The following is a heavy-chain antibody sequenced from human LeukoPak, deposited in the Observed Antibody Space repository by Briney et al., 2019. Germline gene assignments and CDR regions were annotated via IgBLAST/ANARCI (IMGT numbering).Heavy chain of an antibody. Sequence: GGSLRLSCAASGFTFSSYSMNWVRQAPGKGLEWVSSISSSSSYIYYADSVKGRFTISRDNAKNTLYLQMNSLRAEDTAVYYCARAAAYYYDSSGLNWGQGTLVTVSS. CDR2: ISSSSSYI. V-gene: IGHV3-21*01. CDR3: ARAAAYYYDSSGLN. J-gene: IGHJ4*02. D-gene: IGHD3-22*01. CDR1: GFTFSSYS.